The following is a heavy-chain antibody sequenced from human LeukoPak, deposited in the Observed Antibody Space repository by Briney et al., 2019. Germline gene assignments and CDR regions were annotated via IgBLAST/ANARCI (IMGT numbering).Heavy chain of an antibody. CDR3: ARYCGGDCYGMDV. CDR1: GFTFSSYW. CDR2: IKQDGSEK. D-gene: IGHD2-21*01. V-gene: IGHV3-7*01. Sequence: GGSLRLSYADSGFTFSSYWMSWVRQAPGKGLEWVANIKQDGSEKDYVDSVKGRFTISRDNAKNSLYLQMNSLRAEDTAVYYCARYCGGDCYGMDVWGQGTTVTVSS. J-gene: IGHJ6*02.